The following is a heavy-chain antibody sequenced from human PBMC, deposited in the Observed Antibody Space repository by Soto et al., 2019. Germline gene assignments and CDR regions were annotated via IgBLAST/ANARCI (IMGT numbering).Heavy chain of an antibody. V-gene: IGHV1-8*01. CDR3: ARGGYYYDSSAYYRPFDY. J-gene: IGHJ4*02. D-gene: IGHD3-22*01. CDR1: GYTFTSYD. Sequence: ASVKVSCKASGYTFTSYDFNWVRQATGQGLEWMGWLNPNSGNTGYAQKFQGRVTMTRSTSISTAYMELSSLRSEDTAVYYCARGGYYYDSSAYYRPFDYWGQGTLVTVSS. CDR2: LNPNSGNT.